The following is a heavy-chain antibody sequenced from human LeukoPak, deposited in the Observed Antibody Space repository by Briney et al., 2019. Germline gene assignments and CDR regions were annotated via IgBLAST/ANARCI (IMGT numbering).Heavy chain of an antibody. D-gene: IGHD1-26*01. CDR3: RWEPKY. J-gene: IGHJ4*02. CDR2: IYSGGST. Sequence: PGGSLRLSCAASGFTVSNNYMSWVRQTPGKGLEWVSLIYSGGSTYYADSVKGRFTISRDNSKNTLYLQMNSLRAEDTAVYYCRWEPKYWGQGTLVTDSS. V-gene: IGHV3-66*01. CDR1: GFTVSNNY.